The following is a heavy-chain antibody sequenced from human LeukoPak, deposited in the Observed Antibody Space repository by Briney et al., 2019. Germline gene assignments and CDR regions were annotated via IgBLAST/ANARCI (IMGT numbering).Heavy chain of an antibody. J-gene: IGHJ3*02. CDR2: INPDGGNT. V-gene: IGHV1-46*01. Sequence: ASVKVSCKASGYTFTNSYIHWVRQAPGQVLEWMGLINPDGGNTNYAQNFQGRVTLTRDTSTSTVYMELSSLRSEDTAIYYCARIRDGYNDAYDIWGQGTVVTVSS. D-gene: IGHD5-24*01. CDR1: GYTFTNSY. CDR3: ARIRDGYNDAYDI.